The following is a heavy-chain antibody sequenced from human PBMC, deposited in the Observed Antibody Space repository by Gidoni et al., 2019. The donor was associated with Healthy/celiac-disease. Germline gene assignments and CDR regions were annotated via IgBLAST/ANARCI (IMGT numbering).Heavy chain of an antibody. CDR2: IHHSGST. V-gene: IGHV4-4*02. CDR1: GGPISISNW. CDR3: ARSRLDTAMVSYYYYGMDV. Sequence: QVQLQESCPGLVKPSGTLSLTCAVSGGPISISNWWSWVRQPPGKGREWIGEIHHSGSTNYNPSLKSRVTISVDKSKNQFSLKLSSVTAADTAVYYCARSRLDTAMVSYYYYGMDVWGQGTTVTVSS. D-gene: IGHD5-18*01. J-gene: IGHJ6*02.